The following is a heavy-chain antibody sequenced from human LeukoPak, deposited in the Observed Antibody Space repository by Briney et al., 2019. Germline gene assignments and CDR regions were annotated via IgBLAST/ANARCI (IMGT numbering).Heavy chain of an antibody. CDR1: GFIVSSNY. D-gene: IGHD1-26*01. CDR2: IYSGGST. CDR3: ARGRVGATRSAFDI. Sequence: GGYLRLSCAASGFIVSSNYMNWVRQAPGNGLECVSVIYSGGSTYYADSVKGRFTISRDNSKNTLYLQLNSLRAEDTAVYYCARGRVGATRSAFDIWGQGTMVTVSS. V-gene: IGHV3-66*02. J-gene: IGHJ3*02.